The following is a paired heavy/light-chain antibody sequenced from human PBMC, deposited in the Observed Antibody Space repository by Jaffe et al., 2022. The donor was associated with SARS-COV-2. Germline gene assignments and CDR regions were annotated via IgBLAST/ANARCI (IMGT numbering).Heavy chain of an antibody. J-gene: IGHJ4*02. D-gene: IGHD1-26*01. V-gene: IGHV4-59*01. CDR3: ARLTIVGATTGFDY. CDR1: GGSISSDY. Sequence: QVQLQESGPGLVKPSETLSLTCTVSGGSISSDYWSWIRQPPGNGLEWIGYISYSGSTNYHPSLKSRVTISEDTSKNQFSLRLSSVTAADTAVYYCARLTIVGATTGFDYWGQGTLVTVSS. CDR2: ISYSGST.
Light chain of an antibody. CDR3: NSRDNNGNHWL. J-gene: IGLJ3*02. Sequence: SSDLTQDPAVSVALGQTVRITCQGDSLRSYYASWYQQKPGQAPLLVIYDKNNRPSGIPDRFSGSSSGNTASLTITGAQAEDEADYYCNSRDNNGNHWLFGGGTKLTVL. CDR1: SLRSYY. CDR2: DKN. V-gene: IGLV3-19*01.